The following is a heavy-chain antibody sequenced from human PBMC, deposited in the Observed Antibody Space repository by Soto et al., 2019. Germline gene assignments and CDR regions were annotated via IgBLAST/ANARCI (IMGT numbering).Heavy chain of an antibody. CDR2: ISSSSSYI. CDR1: GFTFSSYS. J-gene: IGHJ6*03. V-gene: IGHV3-21*01. D-gene: IGHD3-22*01. CDR3: ARDNSPAIVASPYYYYYYMDV. Sequence: EVQLVESGGGLVKPGGSLRLSCAASGFTFSSYSMNWVRQAPGKGLEWVSSISSSSSYIYYADSVKGRLTISRDNAKNSLYLQMNSLRAEDTAVYYCARDNSPAIVASPYYYYYYMDVWGKGTTVTVSS.